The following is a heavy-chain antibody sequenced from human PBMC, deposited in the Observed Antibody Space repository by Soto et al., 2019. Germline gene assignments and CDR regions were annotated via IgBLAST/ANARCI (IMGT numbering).Heavy chain of an antibody. CDR1: GGSFSGYY. Sequence: SETLSLTCAVYGGSFSGYYWSWIRQPPGKGLEWIGEINHSGSTNYNPSLLSRVTISVDTSKNEFSLRLSSVTAADTAVYYCARLNGYCISTNCHGYYGMDVWGQGTTVTVPS. CDR2: INHSGST. D-gene: IGHD2-2*03. CDR3: ARLNGYCISTNCHGYYGMDV. J-gene: IGHJ6*02. V-gene: IGHV4-34*01.